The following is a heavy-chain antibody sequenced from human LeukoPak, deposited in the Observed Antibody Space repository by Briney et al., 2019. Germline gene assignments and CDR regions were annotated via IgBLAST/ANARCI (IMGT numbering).Heavy chain of an antibody. V-gene: IGHV3-15*01. J-gene: IGHJ5*02. D-gene: IGHD6-13*01. Sequence: AGGSLRLSCAASGFTFSNAWMSRVRQAPGKGLEWVGRIKSKTDGGTTDYAAPVKGRFTISRDDSKNTLYLQMNSLKTEDTAVYYCTTDGSGIGPWFDPWGQGTLVTVSS. CDR3: TTDGSGIGPWFDP. CDR2: IKSKTDGGTT. CDR1: GFTFSNAW.